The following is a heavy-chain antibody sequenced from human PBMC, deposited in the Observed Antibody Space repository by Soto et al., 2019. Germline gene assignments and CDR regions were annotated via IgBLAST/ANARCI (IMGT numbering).Heavy chain of an antibody. J-gene: IGHJ4*02. V-gene: IGHV3-30*18. CDR2: ISYDGSNK. CDR1: GFTFSSYG. Sequence: GGSLRLSCAASGFTFSSYGMHWVRQAPGKGLEWVAVISYDGSNKYYADSVKGRFTISRDNSKNTLYLQMNSLRAEDTAVYYCAKATLDYGDYWYFDYWGQGTLVTVSS. CDR3: AKATLDYGDYWYFDY. D-gene: IGHD4-17*01.